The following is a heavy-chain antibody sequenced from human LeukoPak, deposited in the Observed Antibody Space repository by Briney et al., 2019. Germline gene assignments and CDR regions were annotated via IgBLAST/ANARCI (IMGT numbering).Heavy chain of an antibody. J-gene: IGHJ4*02. V-gene: IGHV3-11*03. CDR3: ARGNSGHCTGATCYALDY. CDR2: ISYSSGYT. CDR1: GFTFSDYY. D-gene: IGHD2-2*01. Sequence: PGGSLRLSCAASGFTFSDYYMSWIRQAPGKGLEWVSYISYSSGYTNYADSVKGRFTISRDNAKNSLYLQMNSLRAEDTAVYYCARGNSGHCTGATCYALDYWGQGTLVTVSS.